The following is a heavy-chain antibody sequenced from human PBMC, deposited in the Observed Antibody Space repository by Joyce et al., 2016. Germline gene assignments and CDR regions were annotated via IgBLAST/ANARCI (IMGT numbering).Heavy chain of an antibody. J-gene: IGHJ4*02. CDR1: AYRFTSYW. V-gene: IGHV5-51*01. CDR2: IYPGDSDT. Sequence: VQLVQSGAEVKKPGESLKISCKGSAYRFTSYWIGWVRQMPGKSLEWMGIIYPGDSDTRYRPPFEGQVTISVDKSIDTAYLQWRSLKASDTAMYYCVRIATSGWYGAPFDYWGQGTLVTVSS. CDR3: VRIATSGWYGAPFDY. D-gene: IGHD6-19*01.